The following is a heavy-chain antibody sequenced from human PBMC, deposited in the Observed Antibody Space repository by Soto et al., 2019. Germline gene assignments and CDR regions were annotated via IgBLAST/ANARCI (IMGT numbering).Heavy chain of an antibody. CDR2: ISAYNGNT. V-gene: IGHV1-18*01. CDR1: GDTFTSYG. Sequence: ASVKASCKASGDTFTSYGISWVRQAPGQGLEWMGWISAYNGNTNYAQKLQGRVTMTTDTSTSTAYMELRSLRSDDTAVYYCARRRSHCSSTSCYYYYYYYYMDVWGKGTTVTVS. J-gene: IGHJ6*03. CDR3: ARRRSHCSSTSCYYYYYYYYMDV. D-gene: IGHD2-2*01.